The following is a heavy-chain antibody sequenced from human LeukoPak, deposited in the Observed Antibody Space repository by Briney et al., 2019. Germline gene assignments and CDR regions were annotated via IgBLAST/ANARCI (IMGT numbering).Heavy chain of an antibody. J-gene: IGHJ6*02. CDR2: ISYDGSNK. V-gene: IGHV3-30*18. CDR1: EFTCSSNG. Sequence: PGGSLRLSCAASEFTCSSNGLHWARQPPGKGLEWVAVISYDGSNKYYADSVKGRFTISRDNSKNTLYLQMNSLRAEDTAVYYCAKAWTDSYYDILTGYYIRSVSYGMDVWGQGTTVTVSS. CDR3: AKAWTDSYYDILTGYYIRSVSYGMDV. D-gene: IGHD3-9*01.